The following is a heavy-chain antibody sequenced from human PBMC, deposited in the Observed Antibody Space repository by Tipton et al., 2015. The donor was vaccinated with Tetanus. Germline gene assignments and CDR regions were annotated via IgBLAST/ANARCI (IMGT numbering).Heavy chain of an antibody. J-gene: IGHJ3*02. CDR3: ARGAIFGVLTYRAFDI. Sequence: TLSLTCTVSGGSVSSGNYYWSWIRQPPGKELEWIGYIYYSGGTNYNPSLKSRVTISVDTSKNQFSLRLNSVSAADTAVYYCARGAIFGVLTYRAFDIWGQETMVTVSS. V-gene: IGHV4-61*01. D-gene: IGHD3-3*01. CDR2: IYYSGGT. CDR1: GGSVSSGNYY.